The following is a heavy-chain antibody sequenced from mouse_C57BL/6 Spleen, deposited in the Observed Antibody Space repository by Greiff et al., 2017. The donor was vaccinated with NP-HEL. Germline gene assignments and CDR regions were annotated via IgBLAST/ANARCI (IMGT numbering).Heavy chain of an antibody. V-gene: IGHV1-76*01. CDR3: ARDYYDEAMDY. J-gene: IGHJ4*01. CDR2: IYPGGGNT. CDR1: GYTFTDYY. D-gene: IGHD1-1*01. Sequence: VQLQESGAELVRPGASVKLSCKASGYTFTDYYINWVKQRPGQGLEWIARIYPGGGNTYYNEKFKGKATLTAEKSSSTAYMQLTRLTSECSAVYLCARDYYDEAMDYLGQGTSATGSS.